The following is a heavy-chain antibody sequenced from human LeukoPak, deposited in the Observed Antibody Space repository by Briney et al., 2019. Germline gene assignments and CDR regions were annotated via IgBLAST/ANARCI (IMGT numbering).Heavy chain of an antibody. CDR1: GGSISSYY. CDR3: ARISGYYLSAAFDI. Sequence: SETLSLTCTVSGGSISSYYWSWIRQPPGKGLEWIGYIYYSGSTNYNPSLKSRVTISVDTSKNQFSPKLSSVTAADTAVYYCARISGYYLSAAFDIWGQGTMVTVSS. CDR2: IYYSGST. J-gene: IGHJ3*02. D-gene: IGHD3-22*01. V-gene: IGHV4-59*01.